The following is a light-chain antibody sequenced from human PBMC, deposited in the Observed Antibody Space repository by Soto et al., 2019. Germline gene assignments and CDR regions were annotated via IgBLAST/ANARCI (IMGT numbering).Light chain of an antibody. Sequence: DIQMTQSPSSLSASVGDRVIITCRASQSVDNLLNWYQQKPGKAPKLLIYAASSLQSGVPSRFSGSGSGTDFTLTISSLQPADFATYYCQQSYSTWTFGQGTKVEIK. CDR2: AAS. J-gene: IGKJ1*01. V-gene: IGKV1-39*01. CDR3: QQSYSTWT. CDR1: QSVDNL.